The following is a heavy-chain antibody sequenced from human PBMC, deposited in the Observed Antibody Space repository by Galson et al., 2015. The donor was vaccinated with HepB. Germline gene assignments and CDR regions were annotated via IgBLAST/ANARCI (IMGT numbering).Heavy chain of an antibody. Sequence: SVKVSCKASGGTFSSYAISWVRQAPGQGLEWMGGIIPIFGTANYAQKFQGRVTITADKSTSTAYMELSSLRSEDTAVYYCARRGDGYNSYYYYGMDVWGQGTTVTVSS. D-gene: IGHD5-24*01. CDR2: IIPIFGTA. V-gene: IGHV1-69*06. CDR1: GGTFSSYA. CDR3: ARRGDGYNSYYYYGMDV. J-gene: IGHJ6*02.